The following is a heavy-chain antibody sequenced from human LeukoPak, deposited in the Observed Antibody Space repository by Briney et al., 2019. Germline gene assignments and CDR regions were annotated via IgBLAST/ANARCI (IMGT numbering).Heavy chain of an antibody. CDR2: IYYSGSP. CDR3: ARGEGYSSGWYLYYFDY. CDR1: GGSISSHY. V-gene: IGHV4-59*11. D-gene: IGHD6-19*01. J-gene: IGHJ4*02. Sequence: SETLSLTCTVSGGSISSHYWSWIRQPPGKGLEWIGYIYYSGSPNYNPSLKSRVTISVDTSKNQFSLKLSSVTAADTAVYYCARGEGYSSGWYLYYFDYWGQGTLVTVSS.